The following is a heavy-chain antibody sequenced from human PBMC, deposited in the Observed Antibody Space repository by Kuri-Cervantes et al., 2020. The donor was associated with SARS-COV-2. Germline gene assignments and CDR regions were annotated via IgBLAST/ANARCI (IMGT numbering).Heavy chain of an antibody. CDR3: AAKGYSIIIWAFAH. J-gene: IGHJ3*01. D-gene: IGHD3-22*01. CDR1: GNTLTELP. V-gene: IGHV1-24*01. CDR2: FDPEQREI. Sequence: ASVKVSCKVSGNTLTELPLHWVHQAPGKGLEWMGGFDPEQREIIYAQKFQGRVSMTEDTSTDTAYMKLSSLRSEDTAVYYCAAKGYSIIIWAFAHWGQGTKVTVSS.